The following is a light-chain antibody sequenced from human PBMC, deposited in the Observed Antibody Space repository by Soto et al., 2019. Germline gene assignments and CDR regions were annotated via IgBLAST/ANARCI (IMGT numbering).Light chain of an antibody. CDR2: GAS. CDR1: QSVSTN. V-gene: IGKV3-15*01. J-gene: IGKJ1*01. Sequence: EIVMTQSPGTLSVSPGEGATLSCRASQSVSTNLAWYQQKPDQAPRLLIYGASTTATGMPARFSGSGSGTEFTXXXSSLQSEDFAVYYCQQYYXXXXTXGQGXXXXI. CDR3: QQYYXXXXT.